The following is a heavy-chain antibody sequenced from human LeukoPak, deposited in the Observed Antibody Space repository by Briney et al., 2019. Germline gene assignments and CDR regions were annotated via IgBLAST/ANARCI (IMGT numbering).Heavy chain of an antibody. CDR3: ARGIKAWGTRGSYFDY. J-gene: IGHJ4*02. D-gene: IGHD3-16*01. V-gene: IGHV4-59*01. CDR1: GGSISSYY. CDR2: IYYSAST. Sequence: PSETLSLTCTVSGGSISSYYWSWIRQPPGKGLEWIGYIYYSASTNYNPSLKSRVTISVDTSKNQFSRKLSSVTAADTAVYYCARGIKAWGTRGSYFDYWGQGTLVTVSS.